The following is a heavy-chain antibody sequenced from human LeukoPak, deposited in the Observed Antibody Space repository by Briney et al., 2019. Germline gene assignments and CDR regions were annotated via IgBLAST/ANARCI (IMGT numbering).Heavy chain of an antibody. Sequence: PSETLSLTCTVSGGSISYYYWSWIRQPPGKGLEWIGYIYYGGSTKYNPSLKSQITISVDTSKNQFSLKLSSVTAADTTMYYCARQGNGDLYYFDYWGQGTLVTVSS. CDR2: IYYGGST. CDR3: ARQGNGDLYYFDY. V-gene: IGHV4-59*08. D-gene: IGHD4-17*01. J-gene: IGHJ4*02. CDR1: GGSISYYY.